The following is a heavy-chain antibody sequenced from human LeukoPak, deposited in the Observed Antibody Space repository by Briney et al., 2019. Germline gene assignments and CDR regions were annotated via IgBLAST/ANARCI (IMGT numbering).Heavy chain of an antibody. D-gene: IGHD3-10*01. CDR1: GYLFTSYW. CDR3: ARQRVWFGNVDV. CDR2: IYPGGSDT. J-gene: IGHJ6*04. V-gene: IGHV5-51*01. Sequence: GESLQISCQGSGYLFTSYWIGGGRQVPGKGLEGVGIIYPGGSDTRYSPSFQGQVTISADKSISTAYLQWSSLKASDTAMYYCARQRVWFGNVDVWGKGTTVTISS.